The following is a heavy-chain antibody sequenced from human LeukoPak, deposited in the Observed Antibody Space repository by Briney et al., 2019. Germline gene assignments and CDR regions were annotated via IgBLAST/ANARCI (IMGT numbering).Heavy chain of an antibody. Sequence: SETLSLTCTVSGGSISSYYWSWIRQPPGKGLEWIGYIYYSGSTNYNPSLKSRVTISVDTSKNQFSLKLSSVTAADTAVYYCARAQRNLRCFDWFSAGGLDYWGQGTLVTVSS. CDR2: IYYSGST. J-gene: IGHJ4*02. CDR1: GGSISSYY. V-gene: IGHV4-59*08. D-gene: IGHD3-9*01. CDR3: ARAQRNLRCFDWFSAGGLDY.